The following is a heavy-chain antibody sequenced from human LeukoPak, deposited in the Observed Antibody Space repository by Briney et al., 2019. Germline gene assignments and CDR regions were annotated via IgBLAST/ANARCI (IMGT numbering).Heavy chain of an antibody. CDR1: GFTFSSYA. CDR3: ASQTSGYSGYSSHY. D-gene: IGHD5-12*01. V-gene: IGHV3-23*01. CDR2: ISASGGST. J-gene: IGHJ4*02. Sequence: GGSLRLSCAASGFTFSSYAMSWVRQAPGKGLAWVSAISASGGSTSYADSVKGRFTISRDNSKNTLYLQMNSLRAVDTAVYYCASQTSGYSGYSSHYWGQGTLVTVSS.